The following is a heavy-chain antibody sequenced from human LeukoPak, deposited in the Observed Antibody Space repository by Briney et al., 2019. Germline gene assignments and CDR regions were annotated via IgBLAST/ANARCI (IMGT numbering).Heavy chain of an antibody. D-gene: IGHD1-26*01. CDR3: ASCTWEGWLDP. V-gene: IGHV1-69*13. J-gene: IGHJ5*02. CDR2: IILVFGTP. CDR1: GGTFGHYA. Sequence: VSSVKVSCKASGGTFGHYAIHWVRQAPGQGLEGMAKIILVFGTPNYAQKFQGRGTITADESTSTVYMEMSSLTSDDTAVYYCASCTWEGWLDPWGQGALVTVSS.